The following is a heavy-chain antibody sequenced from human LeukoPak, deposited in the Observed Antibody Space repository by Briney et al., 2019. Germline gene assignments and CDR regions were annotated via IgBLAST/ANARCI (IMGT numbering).Heavy chain of an antibody. CDR1: GYTFTRYY. V-gene: IGHV1-2*02. D-gene: IGHD2-2*01. CDR3: ARSGGYIVVVPAAKGDYYYGMDV. J-gene: IGHJ6*02. CDR2: INPNSGGT. Sequence: ASVKVSCKASGYTFTRYYMHWVRQAPGQGLEWMGWINPNSGGTNYAQKFQGRVTMTRDTSISTAYMELSRLRSDDTAVYYCARSGGYIVVVPAAKGDYYYGMDVWGQGTTVTVSS.